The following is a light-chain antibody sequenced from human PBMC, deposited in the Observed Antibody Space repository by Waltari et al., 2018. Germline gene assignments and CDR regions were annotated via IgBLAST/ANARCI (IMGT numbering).Light chain of an antibody. V-gene: IGKV4-1*01. J-gene: IGKJ2*01. CDR3: QQYYSTPYT. CDR2: WAS. CDR1: RSVLYSSNNKTY. Sequence: DIVMTQSPDPLAVSLGERATINCKSSRSVLYSSNNKTYLAWYQQKPGQPPKLLIYWASTRESGVPDRFSGSGSGTDFTLTISSLQAEDVAVYYCQQYYSTPYTFGQGTKLEIK.